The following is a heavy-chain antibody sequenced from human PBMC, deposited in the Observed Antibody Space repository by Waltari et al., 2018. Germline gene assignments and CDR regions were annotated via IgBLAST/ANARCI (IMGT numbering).Heavy chain of an antibody. CDR3: ASVHCSGGSCYSVHFDY. V-gene: IGHV1-69*08. J-gene: IGHJ4*02. D-gene: IGHD2-15*01. Sequence: QVQLVQSGAEVKKPGSSVKVSCKASGGTFSSYAISWVRQAPGQGLEWIGRIIPIFGTANDAQKFQGRVTITADKSTSTAYMELSSLRSEDTAVYYCASVHCSGGSCYSVHFDYWGQGTLVTVSS. CDR2: IIPIFGTA. CDR1: GGTFSSYA.